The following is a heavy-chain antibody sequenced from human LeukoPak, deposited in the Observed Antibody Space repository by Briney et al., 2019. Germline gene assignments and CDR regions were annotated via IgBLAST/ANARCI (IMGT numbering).Heavy chain of an antibody. CDR2: ISYDGSNK. CDR3: ARGDLFGELLAVDY. D-gene: IGHD3-10*01. Sequence: GRSLRLSCAASGFTFSSYAMHWVRQAPGKGLEWVAVISYDGSNKYYADSVKGRFTISRDNSKNTLYLQMSSLRAEDTAVYYCARGDLFGELLAVDYWGQGTLVTVSS. V-gene: IGHV3-30-3*01. CDR1: GFTFSSYA. J-gene: IGHJ4*02.